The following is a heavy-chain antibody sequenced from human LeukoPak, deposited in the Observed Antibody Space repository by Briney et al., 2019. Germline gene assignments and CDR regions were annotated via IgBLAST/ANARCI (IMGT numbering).Heavy chain of an antibody. J-gene: IGHJ4*02. CDR1: GYTFTSYA. Sequence: ASVKVSCKASGYTFTSYAMHWVRQAPGQRLEWMGWINAGNGNTKYSQKFQGRVTITRDTSASTAYMELRSLRSDDTAVYYCARGETGYSSSWRDFDYWGQGTLVTVSS. D-gene: IGHD6-13*01. V-gene: IGHV1-3*01. CDR3: ARGETGYSSSWRDFDY. CDR2: INAGNGNT.